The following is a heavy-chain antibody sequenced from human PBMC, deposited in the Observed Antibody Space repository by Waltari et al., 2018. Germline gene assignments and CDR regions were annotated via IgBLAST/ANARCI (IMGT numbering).Heavy chain of an antibody. J-gene: IGHJ4*02. CDR2: SYGGGSST. V-gene: IGHV3-23*03. Sequence: VQLQVSGPGLVQPSATLSLTCAVSGYSISSGYYSGWNRLPPGKGLEWVSVSYGGGSSTYYADSVKGRFTISRDKSKNTLYLQMNSLRAEDTAVYYCAKDYYYGSGSYVPLLFDYWGQGTLVTVSS. D-gene: IGHD3-10*01. CDR1: GYSISSGYY. CDR3: AKDYYYGSGSYVPLLFDY.